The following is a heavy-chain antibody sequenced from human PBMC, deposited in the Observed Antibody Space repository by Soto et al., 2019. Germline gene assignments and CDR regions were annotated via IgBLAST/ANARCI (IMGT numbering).Heavy chain of an antibody. CDR2: ISGSGGST. J-gene: IGHJ6*02. D-gene: IGHD6-13*01. CDR3: AKGRPMTGYSSSWYSSPGVYGMDV. Sequence: GGSLRLSCAASGFTFSSYAMSWVRQAPGKGLEWVSAISGSGGSTYYADSVKGRFTISRDNSKNTLYLQMNSLRAEDTAVYYCAKGRPMTGYSSSWYSSPGVYGMDVWGQGTTVTVSS. V-gene: IGHV3-23*01. CDR1: GFTFSSYA.